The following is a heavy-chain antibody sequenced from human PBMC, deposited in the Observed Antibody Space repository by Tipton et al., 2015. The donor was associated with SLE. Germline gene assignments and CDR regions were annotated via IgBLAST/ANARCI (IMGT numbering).Heavy chain of an antibody. D-gene: IGHD1-26*01. Sequence: QLVQSGPEVKKPGASVKVSCKASGYTFTSYGLSWVRQAPGQGLEWMGWISAYNGNTNYAQKFQGRVTMTTDTSTSTGYMELRSLRSDDTAVYYCARDVIVGASGAFDIWGQGTMVTVSS. CDR2: ISAYNGNT. J-gene: IGHJ3*02. CDR3: ARDVIVGASGAFDI. CDR1: GYTFTSYG. V-gene: IGHV1-18*04.